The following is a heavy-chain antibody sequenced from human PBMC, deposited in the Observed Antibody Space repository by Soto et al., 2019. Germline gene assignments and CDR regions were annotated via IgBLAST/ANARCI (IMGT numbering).Heavy chain of an antibody. CDR2: ISAYNGNT. CDR1: GYTFTSYG. Sequence: ASVKVSCKASGYTFTSYGISWVRQAPGQGLEWMGWISAYNGNTNYAQKLQGRVTMTTDTSTSTAYMELRSLRSDDTAVYYCARLYTAMVTSYYYYGMDVWGQGTTVTVSS. D-gene: IGHD5-18*01. CDR3: ARLYTAMVTSYYYYGMDV. V-gene: IGHV1-18*01. J-gene: IGHJ6*02.